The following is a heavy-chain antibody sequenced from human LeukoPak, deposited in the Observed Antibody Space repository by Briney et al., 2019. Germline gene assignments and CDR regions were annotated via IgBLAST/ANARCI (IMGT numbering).Heavy chain of an antibody. D-gene: IGHD1-26*01. J-gene: IGHJ3*01. CDR3: VRTLSLQWEPVAFDV. V-gene: IGHV3-11*01. CDR1: GFTFSDYY. CDR2: ISDIGSAA. Sequence: GGSLRLSCAASGFTFSDYYMTWIRQAPGGGLEWVSQISDIGSAAYYAASVMGRFTVSRDNAYNIVYLQMNTLRAEDTARYYCVRTLSLQWEPVAFDVWGRGTVVTVSS.